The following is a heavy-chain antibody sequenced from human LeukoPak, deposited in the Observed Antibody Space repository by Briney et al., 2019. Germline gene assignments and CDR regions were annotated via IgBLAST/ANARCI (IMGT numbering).Heavy chain of an antibody. CDR2: IYSGGST. CDR1: GFTVSSNY. V-gene: IGHV3-66*02. CDR3: ARALGYCSSTSCYSDY. D-gene: IGHD2-2*02. Sequence: GGSLRLSCAASGFTVSSNYMSRVRQAPGKGLEWVSVIYSGGSTYYADSVKGRFTISRDNSKNTLYLQMNSLRAEDTAVYYCARALGYCSSTSCYSDYWGQGTLVTVSS. J-gene: IGHJ4*02.